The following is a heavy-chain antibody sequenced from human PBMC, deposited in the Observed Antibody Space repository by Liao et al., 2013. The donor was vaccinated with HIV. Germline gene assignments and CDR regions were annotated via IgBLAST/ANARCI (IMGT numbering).Heavy chain of an antibody. D-gene: IGHD3-3*01. CDR2: IYSSGSA. V-gene: IGHV4-61*02. J-gene: IGHJ5*02. CDR1: GGSIGSISYY. CDR3: ARTDQYYDFWNGYENWFDP. Sequence: QLQLQESGPGLVKPSETLSLTCTVSGGSIGSISYYWSWIRQPAGKGLEWIGRIYSSGSANYNPSLKSRVTMSVDTSKNQFSLKLSSVTAADTAVYYCARTDQYYDFWNGYENWFDPWGQGTLVTVSS.